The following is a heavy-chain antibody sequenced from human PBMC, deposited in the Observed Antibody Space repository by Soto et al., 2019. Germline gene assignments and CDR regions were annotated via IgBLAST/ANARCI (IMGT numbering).Heavy chain of an antibody. CDR3: ARVTSPDTAMVLDY. CDR1: GGSISSYY. Sequence: NLSLTCTVSGGSISSYYWSWIRQPPGKGLEWIGYIYYSGSTNYNPSLKSRVTISVDTSKNQFSLKLSSVTAADTAVYYCARVTSPDTAMVLDYWGQGTLVTVSS. J-gene: IGHJ4*02. V-gene: IGHV4-59*01. CDR2: IYYSGST. D-gene: IGHD5-18*01.